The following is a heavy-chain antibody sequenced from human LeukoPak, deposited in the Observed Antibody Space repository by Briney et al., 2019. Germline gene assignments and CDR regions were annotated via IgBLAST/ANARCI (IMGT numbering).Heavy chain of an antibody. CDR2: ISGSGTDT. J-gene: IGHJ6*02. Sequence: GGSLRLSCAASGITFSTYAMTWVRQAPGKGLQWVSAISGSGTDTYYRDSVKGRFTISRDNSKNTLHLQMNSVRAEDTAIYYCAKNGNYDFWTGPSYGLDVWGQGTTVTVSS. CDR3: AKNGNYDFWTGPSYGLDV. V-gene: IGHV3-23*01. CDR1: GITFSTYA. D-gene: IGHD3-3*01.